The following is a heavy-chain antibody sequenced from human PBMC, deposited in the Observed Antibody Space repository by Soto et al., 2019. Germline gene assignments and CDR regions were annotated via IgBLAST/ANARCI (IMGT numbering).Heavy chain of an antibody. Sequence: GGSLRLSCAASGFTFDDYAMHWVRQAPGKGLEWVSGISWNSGSIGYADSVKGRFTISRDNAKNSLYLQMNSLRAEDTALYYCAKDTGDGYCSGGSCYYFDYWGQGTLVTVSS. V-gene: IGHV3-9*01. CDR2: ISWNSGSI. J-gene: IGHJ4*02. D-gene: IGHD2-15*01. CDR1: GFTFDDYA. CDR3: AKDTGDGYCSGGSCYYFDY.